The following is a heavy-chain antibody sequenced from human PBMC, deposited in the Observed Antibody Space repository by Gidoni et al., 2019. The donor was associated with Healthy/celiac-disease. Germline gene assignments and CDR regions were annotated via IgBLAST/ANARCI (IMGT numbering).Heavy chain of an antibody. J-gene: IGHJ4*02. CDR3: AKELDRWGTAMGTFDY. Sequence: EVQLFESGVGLVQPGGSLRLSCAASGFTFSSYAMSWVRQAPGKGLEWVSAISGSGGSTYYADSVKGRFTISRDNSKNTLYLQMNSLRAEDTAVYYCAKELDRWGTAMGTFDYWGQGTLVTVSS. V-gene: IGHV3-23*01. D-gene: IGHD5-18*01. CDR1: GFTFSSYA. CDR2: ISGSGGST.